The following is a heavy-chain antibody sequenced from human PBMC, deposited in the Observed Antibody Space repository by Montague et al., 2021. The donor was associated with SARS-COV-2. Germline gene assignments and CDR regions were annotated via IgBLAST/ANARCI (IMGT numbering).Heavy chain of an antibody. D-gene: IGHD7-27*01. CDR3: ARDLVVPWGH. CDR2: ISRSSSYI. J-gene: IGHJ4*02. CDR1: GFTFSSYS. Sequence: SLRLSCAASGFTFSSYSMNWVRQAPGKGLEWVSSISRSSSYIYYXDSVKGRFTISRDNAKNSLYLQMNSLRAKDTAVYYCARDLVVPWGHWGQGTLVTVSS. V-gene: IGHV3-21*01.